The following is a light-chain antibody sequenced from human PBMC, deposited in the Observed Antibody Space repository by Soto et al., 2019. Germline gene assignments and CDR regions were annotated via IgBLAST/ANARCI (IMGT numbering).Light chain of an antibody. V-gene: IGKV3-15*01. J-gene: IGKJ1*01. Sequence: EIVMTQSPATLSVSPGERATLSCRASQSVSKNLAWYQKKPGQAPRLLIYGASTRDTGIPARFSGSGSGTEFTLTISSLQSEDVSFYYCQHNNNWWTFGQGTRVDIK. CDR1: QSVSKN. CDR3: QHNNNWWT. CDR2: GAS.